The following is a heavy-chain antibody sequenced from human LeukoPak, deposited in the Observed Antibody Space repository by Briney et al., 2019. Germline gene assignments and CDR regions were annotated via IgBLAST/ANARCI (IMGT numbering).Heavy chain of an antibody. J-gene: IGHJ4*02. CDR3: ARRSGYSYGFSLDY. Sequence: GASVKVSCKASGYTFTGYYMHWVRQAPGQGLEWMGWINPNSGGTNYAQKFQGRVTMTTDTSTSTAYMELRSLRSDDTAVYYCARRSGYSYGFSLDYWGQGTLVTVSS. D-gene: IGHD5-18*01. V-gene: IGHV1-2*02. CDR1: GYTFTGYY. CDR2: INPNSGGT.